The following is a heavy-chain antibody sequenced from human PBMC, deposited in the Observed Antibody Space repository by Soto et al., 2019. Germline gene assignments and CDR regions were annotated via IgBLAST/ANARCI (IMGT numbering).Heavy chain of an antibody. Sequence: PVGSLRFSCVASGVTFRKYGMSWVRLAPGKGLEWVSTISRGPGTTFYADSVKGRFAIPRANSKNTLYLQVISLRAEDTAVYFCAKYGAAVGVHCYGMDVLAQGTTDPVSS. D-gene: IGHD6-19*01. J-gene: IGHJ6*02. CDR2: ISRGPGTT. CDR3: AKYGAAVGVHCYGMDV. V-gene: IGHV3-23*01. CDR1: GVTFRKYG.